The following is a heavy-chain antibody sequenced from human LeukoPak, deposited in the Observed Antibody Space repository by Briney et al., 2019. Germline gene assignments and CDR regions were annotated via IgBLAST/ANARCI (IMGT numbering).Heavy chain of an antibody. D-gene: IGHD4-23*01. CDR3: AKGNGGNSDYFDY. Sequence: GGFLRLSCAASGFTFDDYAMHWVRQAPGKGLEWVSGIVWNSGSIGYVDSVKGRFTISRDNAKNSLYLQMNSLTAEDTALYYCAKGNGGNSDYFDYWGQGTLVTVSS. J-gene: IGHJ4*02. CDR2: IVWNSGSI. CDR1: GFTFDDYA. V-gene: IGHV3-9*01.